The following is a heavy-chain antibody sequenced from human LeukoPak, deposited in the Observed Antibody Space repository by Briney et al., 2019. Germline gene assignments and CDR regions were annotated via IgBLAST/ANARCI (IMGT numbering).Heavy chain of an antibody. CDR3: ARVVFINLPAAISSWVWDSWFDP. V-gene: IGHV4-61*02. D-gene: IGHD2-2*01. Sequence: SQTLSLTCTVSGGSISSGSYYWSWIRQPAGKGLEWIGRIYTSGDTYYNPSLKSRVTISVDTSENQFSLKLSSVTAADTAVYYCARVVFINLPAAISSWVWDSWFDPWGQGTLVTVSS. J-gene: IGHJ5*02. CDR1: GGSISSGSYY. CDR2: IYTSGDT.